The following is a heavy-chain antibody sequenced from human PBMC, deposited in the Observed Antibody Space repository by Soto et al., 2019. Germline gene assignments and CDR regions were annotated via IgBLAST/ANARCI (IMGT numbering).Heavy chain of an antibody. CDR2: ISVYNGNT. D-gene: IGHD6-13*01. CDR1: DYTFTSYG. J-gene: IGHJ4*02. Sequence: ASVKVSCKASDYTFTSYGIIWVRQAPGQGLEWIGWISVYNGNTNYAQKFRGRVTMTTDISTTTAYMEMRSLRSDDTAVYYCARSGSSWNLREFDYCGQGTLVTVSS. CDR3: ARSGSSWNLREFDY. V-gene: IGHV1-18*04.